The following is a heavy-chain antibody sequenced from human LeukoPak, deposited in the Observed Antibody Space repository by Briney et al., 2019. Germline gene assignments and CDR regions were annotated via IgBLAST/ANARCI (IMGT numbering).Heavy chain of an antibody. D-gene: IGHD1-26*01. V-gene: IGHV3-21*01. J-gene: IGHJ6*03. CDR2: ITSSSSYI. Sequence: GGSLRLSCAASGFTFNNYNMNWVRQAPGKGLEWVSSITSSSSYIYYADSVKGRFTISRDNAKTSLYLQMNSLRDEDTAVYYCARDPYSGNYGDYYYYYMDVWGKGTTVTISS. CDR3: ARDPYSGNYGDYYYYYMDV. CDR1: GFTFNNYN.